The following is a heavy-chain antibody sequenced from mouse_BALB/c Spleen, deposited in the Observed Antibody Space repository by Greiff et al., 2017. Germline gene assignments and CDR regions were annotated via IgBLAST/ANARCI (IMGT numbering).Heavy chain of an antibody. CDR3: TRYYGYEGAMDY. CDR1: GYTFTSYC. J-gene: IGHJ4*01. D-gene: IGHD1-2*01. CDR2: INPSNGGT. Sequence: QVQLKESGAELVKPGASVKLSCKASGYTFTSYCMYWVKQRPGQGLEWIGEINPSNGGTNFNEKFKSKATLTVDKSSSTAYMQLSSLTSEDSAVYYCTRYYGYEGAMDYWGQGTSVTVSS. V-gene: IGHV1S81*02.